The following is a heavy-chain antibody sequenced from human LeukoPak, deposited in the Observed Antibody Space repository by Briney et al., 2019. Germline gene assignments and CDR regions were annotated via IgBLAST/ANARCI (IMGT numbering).Heavy chain of an antibody. V-gene: IGHV4-30-4*01. CDR1: GGSISSGDYY. CDR3: GTWLPPSHFDY. Sequence: PSETLSLTCTVSGGSISSGDYYWSWIRQPPGKGLEWIGYIYYSGSTYYNPSLESRVTISVDTSKNQFSLKLSSVTAADTAVYYCGTWLPPSHFDYWGQGTLVTVSS. J-gene: IGHJ4*02. D-gene: IGHD5-18*01. CDR2: IYYSGST.